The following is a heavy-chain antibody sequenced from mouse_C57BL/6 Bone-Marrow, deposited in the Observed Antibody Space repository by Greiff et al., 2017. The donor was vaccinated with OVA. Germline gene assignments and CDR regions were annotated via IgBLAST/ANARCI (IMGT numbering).Heavy chain of an antibody. CDR2: ILPGSGST. CDR1: GYTFTGYW. CDR3: ARSGITTVVGY. Sequence: VKLMESGAELMKPGASVKLSCKATGYTFTGYWIEWVKQRPGHGLEWIGEILPGSGSTNYNEKFKGKATFSADTSSNTVYMQHSSLTTEDTAVYYFARSGITTVVGYWGQGTSVTVSS. J-gene: IGHJ4*01. V-gene: IGHV1-9*01. D-gene: IGHD1-1*01.